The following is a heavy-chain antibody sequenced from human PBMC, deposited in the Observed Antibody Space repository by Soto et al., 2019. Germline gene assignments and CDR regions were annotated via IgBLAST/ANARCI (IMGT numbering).Heavy chain of an antibody. V-gene: IGHV4-39*01. D-gene: IGHD1-26*01. J-gene: IGHJ4*02. CDR2: IYYSGST. CDR1: GGSISSSSYY. CDR3: ARLKGCYSWSYYFDF. Sequence: SETLSLTCTVSGGSISSSSYYWGWIRQPPGKGLEWIGSIYYSGSTYYNPSLKSRVTISVDTSKNQFSLKLSSVTAADTAVYFCARLKGCYSWSYYFDFWGQGTLVTVSS.